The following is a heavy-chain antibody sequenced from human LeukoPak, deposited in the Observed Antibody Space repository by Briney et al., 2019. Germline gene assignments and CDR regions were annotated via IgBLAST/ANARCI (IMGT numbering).Heavy chain of an antibody. Sequence: GGSLRLSCEASGFAFRSYGMHWVRQAPGKGLEWVAVMSSDGSTKYHSDSVKGRFTTSRDNPENTLYLQMNSLRVEDTAVYYCAKDGRECSGETCRSYYYHYGMDVWGRGTTVTVSS. J-gene: IGHJ6*02. D-gene: IGHD2-15*01. CDR3: AKDGRECSGETCRSYYYHYGMDV. V-gene: IGHV3-30*02. CDR1: GFAFRSYG. CDR2: MSSDGSTK.